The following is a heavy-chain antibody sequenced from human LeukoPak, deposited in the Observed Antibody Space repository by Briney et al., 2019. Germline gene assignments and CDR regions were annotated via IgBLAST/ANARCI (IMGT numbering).Heavy chain of an antibody. V-gene: IGHV4-59*01. CDR2: IYYSGST. Sequence: PSETLSLTSTVSGGSICSYYWSWIRQPPGKGLEWIGYIYYSGSTNYNPSLKSRVTISVDTSKNQFSLKLSSVTAADTAVYYCASGYHDSSGYYPGGFDYWGQGTLVTVSS. CDR3: ASGYHDSSGYYPGGFDY. CDR1: GGSICSYY. J-gene: IGHJ4*02. D-gene: IGHD3-22*01.